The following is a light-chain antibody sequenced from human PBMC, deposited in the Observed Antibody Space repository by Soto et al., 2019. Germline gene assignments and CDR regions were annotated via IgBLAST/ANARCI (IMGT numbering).Light chain of an antibody. Sequence: EIVMTQSPATLSVSPGERATLSCRASQSVSSNLAWYQQKPGQAPRLLIYGASTRATGIPARFSGSGAGTEFTLTLSRQPSEDVAVYYCQQYNNWPPFTFGPGTKVDIK. V-gene: IGKV3-15*01. J-gene: IGKJ3*01. CDR2: GAS. CDR3: QQYNNWPPFT. CDR1: QSVSSN.